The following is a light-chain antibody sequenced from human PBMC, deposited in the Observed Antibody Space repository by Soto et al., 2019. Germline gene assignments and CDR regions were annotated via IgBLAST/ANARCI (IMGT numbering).Light chain of an antibody. CDR1: QSVSSN. J-gene: IGKJ1*01. CDR3: QQYNNWPRT. Sequence: EIVMAQSPAGLSVSRGERATLCCGASQSVSSNLAWYQQKPGQAPRLLIYGASTRATGIPARFSGSGSGTEFTLTISSLQSEDFAVYYCQQYNNWPRTFGQGTKVDIK. CDR2: GAS. V-gene: IGKV3-15*01.